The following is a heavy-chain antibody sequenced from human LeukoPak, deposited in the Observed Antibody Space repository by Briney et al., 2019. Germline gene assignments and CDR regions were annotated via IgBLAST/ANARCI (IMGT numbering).Heavy chain of an antibody. Sequence: PGGSLRLSCAASGFRFSSFGMSWVRQAPGKGLEWVSVLSGSGFSKYYADSVRGRFTISRDNSKNTLYLQMNSLRTADTAVYFCAKGSTYHEFWGGYYFDFWGQGTLVTVSS. CDR3: AKGSTYHEFWGGYYFDF. CDR2: LSGSGFSK. D-gene: IGHD3-3*01. CDR1: GFRFSSFG. V-gene: IGHV3-23*01. J-gene: IGHJ4*02.